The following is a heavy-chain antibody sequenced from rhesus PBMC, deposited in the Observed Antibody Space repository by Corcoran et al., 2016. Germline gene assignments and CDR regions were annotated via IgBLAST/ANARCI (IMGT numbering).Heavy chain of an antibody. CDR3: AREKDTVGTAYFDY. CDR1: CCSISSSYYY. J-gene: IGHJ4*01. Sequence: QVQLQASGPGLVTPSETLSLTCAVSCCSISSSYYYWSCIPPAPGRGLWWIGYISYSGSTSYNPSLKSRVTISRDTSKNQFSLKLSSVTAADTAVYYCAREKDTVGTAYFDYWGQGVLVTVSS. CDR2: ISYSGST. V-gene: IGHV4-122*02. D-gene: IGHD5-24*01.